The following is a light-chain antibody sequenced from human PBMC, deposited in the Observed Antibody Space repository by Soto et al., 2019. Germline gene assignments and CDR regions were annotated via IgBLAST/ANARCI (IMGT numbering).Light chain of an antibody. CDR2: DVS. J-gene: IGKJ3*01. Sequence: DIQMTQSPSTLSASVGDRVTITCRASHSVSTWLAWYQQRPGKAPKVVIHDVSILESGVPSRFSGSGSVTEFTLTISSLQPDDFATYYCQRYDSYPFPFGTGTKVDIK. CDR3: QRYDSYPFP. V-gene: IGKV1-5*01. CDR1: HSVSTW.